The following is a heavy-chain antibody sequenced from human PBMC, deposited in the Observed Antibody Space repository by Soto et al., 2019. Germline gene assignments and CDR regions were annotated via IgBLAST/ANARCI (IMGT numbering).Heavy chain of an antibody. CDR1: GFTFSTYG. Sequence: QVQLVESGGGMLQPGRSLRLSCAGSGFTFSTYGIHWVRQAPGKGLEWVAVISFDGSYKYYAGSVKGRCTVSRDNSKNTLYLQMSSLRAEDTAVYYCAKDWAPSSAAYYFDYWGQGTLVTVSS. CDR2: ISFDGSYK. J-gene: IGHJ4*02. D-gene: IGHD6-19*01. CDR3: AKDWAPSSAAYYFDY. V-gene: IGHV3-30*18.